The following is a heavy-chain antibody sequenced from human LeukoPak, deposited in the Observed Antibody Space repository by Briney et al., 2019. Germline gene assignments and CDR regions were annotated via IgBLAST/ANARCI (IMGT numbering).Heavy chain of an antibody. Sequence: GGSLRLSCAASGFTFSTYWMSWFRQAPGKGLEWVAIINQDGSQKYYVDSVKGRFTISRDNAKNSLYLQMDSLRVEDTAVYHCAKDVAWGRMDLWGQGTLATVSS. D-gene: IGHD3/OR15-3a*01. CDR1: GFTFSTYW. V-gene: IGHV3-7*01. CDR3: AKDVAWGRMDL. CDR2: INQDGSQK. J-gene: IGHJ4*02.